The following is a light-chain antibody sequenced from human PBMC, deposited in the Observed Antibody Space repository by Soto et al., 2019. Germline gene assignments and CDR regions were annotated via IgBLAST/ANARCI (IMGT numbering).Light chain of an antibody. CDR2: SNN. CDR1: SSNIGSNT. V-gene: IGLV1-44*01. J-gene: IGLJ2*01. Sequence: QSVLTQPPSASGTPGQRVTISCSGSSSNIGSNTVDWYQQLPGTAPKLLIYSNNQRPSGVPDRFSGSKSGTSASLAISGRQYEDEEDEYCAAWGDSLNGHVVFGGGTKVTVL. CDR3: AAWGDSLNGHVV.